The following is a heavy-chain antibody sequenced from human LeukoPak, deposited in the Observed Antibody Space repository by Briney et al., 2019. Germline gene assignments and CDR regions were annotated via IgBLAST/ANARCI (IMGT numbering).Heavy chain of an antibody. CDR3: ARIQSRIIAARPGNPAFDY. D-gene: IGHD6-6*01. Sequence: ASVKVSRKASGYTFTSYDISWVRQAPGQGLEWMGWISTYNDNTHYAQKLQGRVTMTTDTSTSTVYMELKSLRSDGTAVYYCARIQSRIIAARPGNPAFDYWGRGTLVTVSS. CDR2: ISTYNDNT. CDR1: GYTFTSYD. V-gene: IGHV1-18*01. J-gene: IGHJ4*02.